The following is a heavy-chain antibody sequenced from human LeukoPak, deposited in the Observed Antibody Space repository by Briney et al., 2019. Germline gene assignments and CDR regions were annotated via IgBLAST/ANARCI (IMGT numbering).Heavy chain of an antibody. CDR3: AKDSLADIDY. J-gene: IGHJ4*02. CDR1: GFTFSSYA. Sequence: PGGSLRLSCAASGFTFSSYAMSRVRQAPGKGLESVSAISGSGGSTYYADSVKGRFTISRDNSKNTLYLQMNSLRAEDTAVYYCAKDSLADIDYWGQGTLVTVSS. D-gene: IGHD3-16*01. V-gene: IGHV3-23*01. CDR2: ISGSGGST.